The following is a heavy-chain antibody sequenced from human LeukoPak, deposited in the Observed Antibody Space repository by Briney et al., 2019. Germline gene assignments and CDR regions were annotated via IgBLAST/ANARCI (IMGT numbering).Heavy chain of an antibody. CDR3: ARGGDDSSGYWMAFDI. J-gene: IGHJ3*02. V-gene: IGHV4-30-2*01. Sequence: PSETLSLTCTVSGGSISSGGYSWSWIRQPPGKGLEWIGYIYHSGSTYYNLSLKSRVTISVDRSKNQFSLKLSSVTAADTAVYYCARGGDDSSGYWMAFDIWGQGTMVTVSS. CDR2: IYHSGST. CDR1: GGSISSGGYS. D-gene: IGHD3-22*01.